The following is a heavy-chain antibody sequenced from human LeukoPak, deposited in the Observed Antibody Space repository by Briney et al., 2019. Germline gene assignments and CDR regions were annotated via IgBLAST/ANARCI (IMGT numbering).Heavy chain of an antibody. CDR1: GGTFSSYA. CDR2: MNPNSGNT. D-gene: IGHD5-18*01. Sequence: GASVKVSCKASGGTFSSYAINWVRQATGQGLEWMGWMNPNSGNTGYAQKFQGRVTMTRNTSISTAYMELSSLRSEDTAVYYCAISSSPPIQLVGWDAFGIWGQGTMVTVSS. J-gene: IGHJ3*02. V-gene: IGHV1-8*02. CDR3: AISSSPPIQLVGWDAFGI.